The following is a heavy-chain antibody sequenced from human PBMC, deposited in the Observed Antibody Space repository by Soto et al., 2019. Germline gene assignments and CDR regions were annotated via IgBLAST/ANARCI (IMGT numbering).Heavy chain of an antibody. CDR1: GFTFSSYS. V-gene: IGHV3-48*01. CDR3: AREIGYCSSTSCPGPPAIDS. CDR2: ISSSSSTI. Sequence: GVSLRLSCAASGFTFSSYSMNWVRQAPGKGLEWVSYISSSSSTIYYADSVKGRFTISRDNAKNSLYLQMNSLRAEDTAVYYCAREIGYCSSTSCPGPPAIDSWGQGTLVTVSS. J-gene: IGHJ4*02. D-gene: IGHD2-2*01.